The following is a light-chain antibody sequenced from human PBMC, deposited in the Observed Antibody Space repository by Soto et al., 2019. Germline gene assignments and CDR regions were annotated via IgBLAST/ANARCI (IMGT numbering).Light chain of an antibody. CDR3: QQYESYPLT. V-gene: IGKV1-5*03. J-gene: IGKJ4*01. Sequence: DIQMTQSPSTLSASVGDRVTMTCRANQSISSWLAWYQQKPGKAPNLLIYKASSLESGVPSRFSGSRSGTEFTLTISSLQPDDFATYYCQQYESYPLTFGGGTKVEIK. CDR2: KAS. CDR1: QSISSW.